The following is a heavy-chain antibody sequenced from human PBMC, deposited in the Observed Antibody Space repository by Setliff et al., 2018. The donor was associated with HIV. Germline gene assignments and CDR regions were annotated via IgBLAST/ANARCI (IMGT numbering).Heavy chain of an antibody. V-gene: IGHV1-18*01. D-gene: IGHD6-19*01. Sequence: GASVKVSCKASGFPFSSYGISWVRQAPGQGLEWMGWISAYNGKTEYAQNFQGRVTMTTDISTSTAWTSTSTAYMELRSLRSDDTAVYYCASCMAGHYYYCMDVWGKGTTVTVSS. CDR1: GFPFSSYG. CDR2: ISAYNGKT. J-gene: IGHJ6*03. CDR3: ASCMAGHYYYCMDV.